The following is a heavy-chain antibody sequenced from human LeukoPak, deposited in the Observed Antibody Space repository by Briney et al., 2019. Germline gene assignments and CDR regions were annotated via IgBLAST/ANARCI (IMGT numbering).Heavy chain of an antibody. V-gene: IGHV1-24*01. D-gene: IGHD1-26*01. CDR2: FDPEDGET. CDR3: ATHSLYSGSYYYLDY. CDR1: GYTLTELS. Sequence: ASVKVSCKVSGYTLTELSMHWVRQAPGKGLERMGGFDPEDGETIYAQKFQGRVTMTEDTSTDTAYMELSSLRSEDTAVYYCATHSLYSGSYYYLDYWGQGTLVTVSS. J-gene: IGHJ4*02.